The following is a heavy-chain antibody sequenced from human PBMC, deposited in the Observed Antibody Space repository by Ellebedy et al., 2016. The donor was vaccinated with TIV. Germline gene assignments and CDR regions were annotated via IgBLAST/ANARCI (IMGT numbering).Heavy chain of an antibody. J-gene: IGHJ4*02. CDR2: ISWNSGSI. V-gene: IGHV3-9*01. D-gene: IGHD5-12*01. Sequence: GGSLRLSXAASGFTFDDYAMHWVRQAPGKGLEWVSGISWNSGSIGYADSVKGRFTISRDNAKNSLYLQMNSLRAEDTALYYCAKDSGYDSLDYWGQGTLVTVSS. CDR3: AKDSGYDSLDY. CDR1: GFTFDDYA.